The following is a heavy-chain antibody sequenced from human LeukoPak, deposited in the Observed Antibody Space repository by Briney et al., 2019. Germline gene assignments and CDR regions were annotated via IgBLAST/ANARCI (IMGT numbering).Heavy chain of an antibody. CDR2: INPNSGGT. D-gene: IGHD2-15*01. J-gene: IGHJ5*02. V-gene: IGHV1-2*06. CDR3: ARVLGYCSGGSCENWFVP. Sequence: ASVKVSCKASGYTFTGYYMHWVRQAPGQGLEWMGRINPNSGGTNYAQKFRGRVTMTRDTSISTAYMELSRLRSDDTAVYYCARVLGYCSGGSCENWFVPWGQGTLVTVSS. CDR1: GYTFTGYY.